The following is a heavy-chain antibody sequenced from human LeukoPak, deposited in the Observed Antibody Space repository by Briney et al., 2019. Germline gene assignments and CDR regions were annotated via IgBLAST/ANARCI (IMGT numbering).Heavy chain of an antibody. CDR2: ISSSGDTM. Sequence: GGSLRLPCAASGFSFSDYYMSWIRQAPGKGLEWVSYISSSGDTMSYADSVKGRFTISRDNAKNSLYLQMSSLRAEDAAIYYCARVMGNYASGYWGQGALVTVSS. CDR3: ARVMGNYASGY. CDR1: GFSFSDYY. J-gene: IGHJ4*02. D-gene: IGHD3-10*01. V-gene: IGHV3-11*04.